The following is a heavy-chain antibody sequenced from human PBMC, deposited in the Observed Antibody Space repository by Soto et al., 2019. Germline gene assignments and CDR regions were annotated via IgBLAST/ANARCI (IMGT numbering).Heavy chain of an antibody. Sequence: EVQLLESGGGLVQPGGSLRLSCAASGFTFGTYAMKWLRQAPGRGLECVSFISGSGRTTYYAESVKGRFTVSRDNSKSTMYLQMNSLRAEDTALYYCAKFRGPSYSYYYMDVWGKGTTVTVS. CDR1: GFTFGTYA. D-gene: IGHD3-16*01. CDR2: ISGSGRTT. CDR3: AKFRGPSYSYYYMDV. J-gene: IGHJ6*03. V-gene: IGHV3-23*01.